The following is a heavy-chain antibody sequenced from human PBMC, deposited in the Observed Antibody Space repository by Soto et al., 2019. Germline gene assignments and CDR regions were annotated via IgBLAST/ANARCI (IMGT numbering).Heavy chain of an antibody. V-gene: IGHV3-30-3*01. J-gene: IGHJ4*02. Sequence: PGGSLRLSCAASGFTFSSYAMHWVRQAPGKGLEWVAVISYDGSNKYYADSVKGRFTISRDNSKNTLYLQMNSLRAEVTAVYYCASVLSLDYYDSSGTDYWGQGTLVTVSS. CDR1: GFTFSSYA. CDR2: ISYDGSNK. CDR3: ASVLSLDYYDSSGTDY. D-gene: IGHD3-22*01.